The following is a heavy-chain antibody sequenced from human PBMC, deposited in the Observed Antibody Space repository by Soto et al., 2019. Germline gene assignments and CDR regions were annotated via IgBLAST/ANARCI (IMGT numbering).Heavy chain of an antibody. CDR2: IYQSGTT. D-gene: IGHD2-8*01. CDR3: ARLIGDSWLDS. V-gene: IGHV4-31*03. Sequence: ASETLSLTCSVSGGSISSGGYYWSWIRQHPGKGLEWIGYIYQSGTTRYNPSLKSRVTISVDTSRTQFSLRLTSVTAADTAVHYCARLIGDSWLDSWGQGTLVTVSS. CDR1: GGSISSGGYY. J-gene: IGHJ5*01.